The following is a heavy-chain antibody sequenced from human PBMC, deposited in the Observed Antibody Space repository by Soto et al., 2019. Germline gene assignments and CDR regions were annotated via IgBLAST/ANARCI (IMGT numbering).Heavy chain of an antibody. J-gene: IGHJ5*02. CDR1: GFTFSSYS. CDR3: ARGGGSGYSYGFGIGWFDP. CDR2: ISSSSSTI. D-gene: IGHD5-18*01. V-gene: IGHV3-48*01. Sequence: PGGSLRLSCAASGFTFSSYSMNWVRQAPGKGLEWVSYISSSSSTIYYADSVKGRFTISRDNAKNSLYLQMNSLRAEDTAVYYCARGGGSGYSYGFGIGWFDPWGQGTLVTVSS.